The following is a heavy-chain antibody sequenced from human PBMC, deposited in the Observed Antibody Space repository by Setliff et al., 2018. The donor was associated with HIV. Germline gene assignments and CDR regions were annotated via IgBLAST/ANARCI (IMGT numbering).Heavy chain of an antibody. CDR1: GGSISSHY. CDR3: VGDPKTTTQVAFDF. V-gene: IGHV4-59*11. D-gene: IGHD4-17*01. CDR2: IYYSGNT. J-gene: IGHJ3*01. Sequence: PSETLSLTCTVSGGSISSHYWSWIRQPPGKELEWIGYIYYSGNTNYNPSLKSRVTISVDTSKNQLSLKLSSVTAADTAVYYCVGDPKTTTQVAFDFRGQGTMVTVSS.